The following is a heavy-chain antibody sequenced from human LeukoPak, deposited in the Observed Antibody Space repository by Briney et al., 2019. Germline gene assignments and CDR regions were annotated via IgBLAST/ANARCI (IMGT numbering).Heavy chain of an antibody. Sequence: GGSLRLSCAASGFTFGSYGMHWVRQAPGKGLEWVSVIYSGGSTYYADSVKGRFTISRDNAKNSLYLQMNSLRAEDTAVYYCASSRTYYYDSSGYALDYWGQGTLVTVSS. CDR1: GFTFGSYG. CDR2: IYSGGST. V-gene: IGHV3-NL1*01. D-gene: IGHD3-22*01. J-gene: IGHJ4*02. CDR3: ASSRTYYYDSSGYALDY.